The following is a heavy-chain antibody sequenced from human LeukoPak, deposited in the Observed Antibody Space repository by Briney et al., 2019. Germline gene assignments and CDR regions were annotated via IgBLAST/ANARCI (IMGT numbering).Heavy chain of an antibody. CDR3: ARVRYCDY. CDR1: GFTFSSHW. J-gene: IGHJ4*02. CDR2: INFDGSST. D-gene: IGHD1-14*01. V-gene: IGHV3-74*01. Sequence: GGSLRLSCAASGFTFSSHWMHWVRQAPGKGLVWVSRINFDGSSTSYADSVKGRFTISRDNVKNTLYLQMNSLRAEDTAVYYCARVRYCDYWGQGTLVTVSS.